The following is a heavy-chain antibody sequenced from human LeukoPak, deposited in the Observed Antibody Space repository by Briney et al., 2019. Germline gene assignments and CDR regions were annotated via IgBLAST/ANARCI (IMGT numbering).Heavy chain of an antibody. CDR2: IIPIFGTA. V-gene: IGHV1-69*13. CDR1: GGTFSSYA. Sequence: ASVKVSCKASGGTFSSYAISWVRQAPGQGLEWMGGIIPIFGTANYAQKFQGRVTITADESTSTAYMELSSLRSEDTAVYYCARVHFDWLHCHYFDYWGQGTLVTVSS. J-gene: IGHJ4*02. CDR3: ARVHFDWLHCHYFDY. D-gene: IGHD3-9*01.